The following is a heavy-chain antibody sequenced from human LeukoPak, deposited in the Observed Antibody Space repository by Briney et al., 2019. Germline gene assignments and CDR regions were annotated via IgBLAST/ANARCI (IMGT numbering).Heavy chain of an antibody. V-gene: IGHV4-59*08. D-gene: IGHD2-21*02. CDR3: ARVYCGGDCHSYYYYYAMDV. J-gene: IGHJ6*02. Sequence: DTLSLTCTFSGGSVSSYYWSWIRHSPGKGLEWIGYLYYSGKTHYNPSLKSRVSTSIDTSKNHFSLKLSSVTAADTAVYYCARVYCGGDCHSYYYYYAMDVWGQGTTVTVSS. CDR2: LYYSGKT. CDR1: GGSVSSYY.